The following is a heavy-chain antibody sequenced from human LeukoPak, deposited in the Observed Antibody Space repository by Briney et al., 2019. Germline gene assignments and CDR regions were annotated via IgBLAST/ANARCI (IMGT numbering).Heavy chain of an antibody. Sequence: SETLSLTCTVSGGSISSSSYYWGWIRQPPGKGLEWIGYIHNSGTSTYNLSLKSRVTISADTSKNQFSLKLNSMTTADTAVYYCTRGAGWLIDYWGQGILVTVSS. CDR1: GGSISSSSYY. CDR3: TRGAGWLIDY. CDR2: IHNSGTS. D-gene: IGHD3-16*01. V-gene: IGHV4-61*05. J-gene: IGHJ4*02.